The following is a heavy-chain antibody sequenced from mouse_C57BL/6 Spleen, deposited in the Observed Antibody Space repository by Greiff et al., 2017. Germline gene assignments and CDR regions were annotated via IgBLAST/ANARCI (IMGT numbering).Heavy chain of an antibody. V-gene: IGHV1-69*01. CDR3: ARSHYYGSSGAWFAY. CDR1: GYTFTSYW. J-gene: IGHJ3*01. Sequence: VQLQQPGAELVMPGASVKLSCKASGYTFTSYWMHWVKQRPGQGLEWIGEIDPSDSYTNYNQKFKGKSTLTVDKSSSTAYMQLSSLTSEDSAVYYCARSHYYGSSGAWFAYWGQGTLVTVSA. CDR2: IDPSDSYT. D-gene: IGHD1-1*01.